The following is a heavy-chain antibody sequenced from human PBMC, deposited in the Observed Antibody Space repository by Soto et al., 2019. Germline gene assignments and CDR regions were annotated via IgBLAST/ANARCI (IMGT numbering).Heavy chain of an antibody. Sequence: GASVKVSCKASGYTFTSYGISWVRQAPGQGLEWMGRIIPILGIANYAQKFQGRVTITADKSTSTAYMELSSLRSEDTAVYYFARDGTITMVRGVISWFDPWGQGTLVTVSS. V-gene: IGHV1-69*04. D-gene: IGHD3-10*01. CDR1: GYTFTSYG. CDR3: ARDGTITMVRGVISWFDP. J-gene: IGHJ5*02. CDR2: IIPILGIA.